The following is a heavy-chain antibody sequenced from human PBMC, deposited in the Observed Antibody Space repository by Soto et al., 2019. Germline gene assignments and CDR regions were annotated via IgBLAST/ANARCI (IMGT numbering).Heavy chain of an antibody. Sequence: ASVKVSCKASGYTFTSYGISWARQAPGQGLEWMGWISAYNGNTNYAQKLQGRVTMTTDTSMSTAYMELRSLRSDDTAVYYCARAYPKDTAMARAPFDYWGQGTLVTVSS. D-gene: IGHD5-18*01. J-gene: IGHJ4*02. CDR1: GYTFTSYG. V-gene: IGHV1-18*01. CDR2: ISAYNGNT. CDR3: ARAYPKDTAMARAPFDY.